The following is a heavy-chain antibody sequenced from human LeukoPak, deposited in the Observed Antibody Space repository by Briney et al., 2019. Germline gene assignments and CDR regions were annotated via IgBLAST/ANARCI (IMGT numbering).Heavy chain of an antibody. CDR3: ARETVTMPVRGVIIRYFDY. CDR2: IYTSGST. CDR1: GGSISSYY. D-gene: IGHD3-10*01. V-gene: IGHV4-4*07. J-gene: IGHJ4*02. Sequence: PSETLSLTCTVSGGSISSYYWSWIRQPAGKGLEWIGRIYTSGSTNYNPSLKSRVTMSVDTSKNQFSLKLSSVTAADTAVYYCARETVTMPVRGVIIRYFDYWGQGTLVTVSS.